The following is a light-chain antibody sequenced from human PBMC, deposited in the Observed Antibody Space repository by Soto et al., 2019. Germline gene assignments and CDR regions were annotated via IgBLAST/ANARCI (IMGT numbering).Light chain of an antibody. CDR2: GVS. J-gene: IGKJ5*01. CDR1: QSATSN. Sequence: IVLTQSPCTLSLSPGERVTRCCRASQSATSNFLDCCQQKPGQAPRLLICGVSTRDTGVPDRFSGSASGTEFTLTISSLQSEDFAVYYCQQYNNWLQTFGQGTRLEIK. CDR3: QQYNNWLQT. V-gene: IGKV3-15*01.